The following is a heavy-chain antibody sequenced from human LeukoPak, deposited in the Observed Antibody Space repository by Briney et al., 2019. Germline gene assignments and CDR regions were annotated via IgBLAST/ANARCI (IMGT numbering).Heavy chain of an antibody. J-gene: IGHJ6*02. D-gene: IGHD4-17*01. CDR1: GFTVSSNY. V-gene: IGHV3-53*01. CDR3: ARDYGDRGYGMDV. Sequence: PGGSLRLSCAASGFTVSSNYMSWVRQAPGKGLEWVSVIYSGGSTYYADSVKGRFTISRDNSKNTLYLQMNSLRAEDTAAYYCARDYGDRGYGMDVWGQGTTVTVSS. CDR2: IYSGGST.